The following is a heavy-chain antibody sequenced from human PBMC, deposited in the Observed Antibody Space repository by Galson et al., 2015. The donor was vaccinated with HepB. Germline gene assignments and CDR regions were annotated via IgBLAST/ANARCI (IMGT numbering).Heavy chain of an antibody. Sequence: QSGAEVKKPGASVKVSCKASGYTFTSYGISWVRQAPGQGLEWMGWISAYNGNTNYAQKLQGRVTMTTDTSTSTAYMELRSLRSDDTAVYYCARGELLLWFGESRWMDYWGQGTLVTVSS. CDR3: ARGELLLWFGESRWMDY. CDR1: GYTFTSYG. D-gene: IGHD3-10*01. V-gene: IGHV1-18*04. CDR2: ISAYNGNT. J-gene: IGHJ4*02.